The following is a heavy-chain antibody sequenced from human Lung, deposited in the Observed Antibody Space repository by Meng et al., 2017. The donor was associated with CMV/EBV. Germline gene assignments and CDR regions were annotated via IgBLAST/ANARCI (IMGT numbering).Heavy chain of an antibody. Sequence: SVKVSCXASGYTFTDYGISWVRQAPGQGLEWMGWISAYNGDTNYARNLRGRVTMTTDTSTTTAYMELRSLRSDDTAVYYCARDLQYCGSTSCYDDCFDPWGQGTLVAVSS. J-gene: IGHJ5*02. CDR1: GYTFTDYG. V-gene: IGHV1-18*01. D-gene: IGHD2-2*01. CDR2: ISAYNGDT. CDR3: ARDLQYCGSTSCYDDCFDP.